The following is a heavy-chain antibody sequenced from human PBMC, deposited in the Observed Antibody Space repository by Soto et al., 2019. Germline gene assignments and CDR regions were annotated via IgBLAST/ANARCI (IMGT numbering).Heavy chain of an antibody. V-gene: IGHV1-2*04. CDR2: INPNSGGT. CDR3: ARAQYCSGGSCYYWFDP. J-gene: IGHJ5*02. Sequence: ASVKVSCKASGYTFTGYYMHWVRQAPGQGLEWMGWINPNSGGTNYAQKFQGWVTMTRDTSISTAYMELSRLRSDDTAVYYCARAQYCSGGSCYYWFDPWGQGTLVTVSS. CDR1: GYTFTGYY. D-gene: IGHD2-15*01.